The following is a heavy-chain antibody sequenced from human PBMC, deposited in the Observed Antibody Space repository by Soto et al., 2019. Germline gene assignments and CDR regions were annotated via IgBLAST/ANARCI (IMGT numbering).Heavy chain of an antibody. CDR1: GDSFSDYY. D-gene: IGHD3-22*01. Sequence: QVQLQESGPGMVTPSETLTLTCSVSGDSFSDYYWNWIRQVPGKGLEWIGFVYHSAPTSYNPSLKTRVAISDDTSKKQFSLRLTSVTAADTAIYYCARGHYSSGWPIDHWGQGILVTVSS. V-gene: IGHV4-59*01. CDR2: VYHSAPT. CDR3: ARGHYSSGWPIDH. J-gene: IGHJ4*02.